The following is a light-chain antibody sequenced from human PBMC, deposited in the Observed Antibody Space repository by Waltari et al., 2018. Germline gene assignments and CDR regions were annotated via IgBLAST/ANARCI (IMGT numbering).Light chain of an antibody. Sequence: DIVMTQSPDSLAVSLVERATINCQSSQSVLYSSNNKNYLAWYQQKPGQPPKLLIYSASTRESGVPDRFSGSGSGTDFTLTIRSLQAEDVAVYYCQQYYSTPAWTFGQGTKVEIK. V-gene: IGKV4-1*01. J-gene: IGKJ1*01. CDR1: QSVLYSSNNKNY. CDR3: QQYYSTPAWT. CDR2: SAS.